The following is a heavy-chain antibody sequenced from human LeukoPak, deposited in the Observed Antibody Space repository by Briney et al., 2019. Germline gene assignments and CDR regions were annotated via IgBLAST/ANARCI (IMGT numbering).Heavy chain of an antibody. CDR3: ATEPSRSYSFDHLDF. D-gene: IGHD5-12*01. J-gene: IGHJ4*02. CDR2: VVPMFGIR. Sequence: ASVKVSCKASGYTFTGYYMHWVRQAPGQGLEWMGRVVPMFGIRNYPQTFRGRVNITADKATNTVYMELRSLRAEDTAIYYCATEPSRSYSFDHLDFWGLGTPVTVSS. V-gene: IGHV1-2*02. CDR1: GYTFTGYY.